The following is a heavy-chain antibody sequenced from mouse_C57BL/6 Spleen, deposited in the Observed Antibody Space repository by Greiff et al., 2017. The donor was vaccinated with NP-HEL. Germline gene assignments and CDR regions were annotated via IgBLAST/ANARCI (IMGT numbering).Heavy chain of an antibody. Sequence: QVQLQQSGAELARPGASVKLSCKASGYTFTSYGISWVKQRTGQGLEWIGEIYPRSGNTYYNEKFKGKATLTADKSSSTAYMELRSLTSEDSAVYCCAREVTTVVATDYYAMDYWGQGTSVTVSS. CDR1: GYTFTSYG. CDR3: AREVTTVVATDYYAMDY. V-gene: IGHV1-81*01. J-gene: IGHJ4*01. CDR2: IYPRSGNT. D-gene: IGHD1-1*01.